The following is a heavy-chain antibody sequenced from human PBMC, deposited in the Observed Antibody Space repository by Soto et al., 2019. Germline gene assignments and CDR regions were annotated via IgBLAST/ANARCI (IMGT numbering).Heavy chain of an antibody. CDR3: ARGGILTGYYTLEFDY. J-gene: IGHJ4*02. V-gene: IGHV4-39*07. Sequence: PSETLSLTCTVSGGSISSTNYFWGWIRQPPGKGLEWIGSFYYTGSTYYNPSLKSRVTISVDTSKNQFYLKLSSVTAADTAVYYCARGGILTGYYTLEFDYWGQGTPVTVSS. D-gene: IGHD3-9*01. CDR2: FYYTGST. CDR1: GGSISSTNYF.